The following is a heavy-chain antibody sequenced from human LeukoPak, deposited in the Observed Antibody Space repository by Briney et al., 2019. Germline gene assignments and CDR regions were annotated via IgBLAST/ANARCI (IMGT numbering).Heavy chain of an antibody. CDR3: AREDRYYFDY. V-gene: IGHV1-69*04. CDR1: GGTFSSYA. J-gene: IGHJ4*02. Sequence: SVKVSCKASGGTFSSYAISWVRQAPGQGLEWMGRIIPILGIANYAQKFQGRVTITAGKSTSTAYMELSSLRSEDTAVYYCAREDRYYFDYWGQGTLVTVSS. CDR2: IIPILGIA.